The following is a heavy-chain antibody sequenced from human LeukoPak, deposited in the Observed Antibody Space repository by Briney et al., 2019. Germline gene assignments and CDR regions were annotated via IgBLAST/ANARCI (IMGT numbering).Heavy chain of an antibody. CDR1: GFTFSGSA. D-gene: IGHD2-2*01. V-gene: IGHV3-73*01. Sequence: GGPLRLSCAASGFTFSGSALHWVRQASGKGLEWVAGIRSKANSYATAYAASVKGRFTISRDDSKNTAYLQMNSLKTEDTAVYYCTRHSYQLLPLDVWGKGTTVTVSS. J-gene: IGHJ6*04. CDR2: IRSKANSYAT. CDR3: TRHSYQLLPLDV.